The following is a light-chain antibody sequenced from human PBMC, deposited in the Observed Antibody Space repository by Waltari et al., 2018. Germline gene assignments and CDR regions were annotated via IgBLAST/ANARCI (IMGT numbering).Light chain of an antibody. CDR1: SSDVGGYNY. J-gene: IGLJ3*02. CDR3: SSYTSSSLWV. CDR2: EVS. V-gene: IGLV2-14*01. Sequence: QSALTQPASVSGSPGQSITISCTGTSSDVGGYNYVSWYQQHPGKAPKLMIYEVSTRPCGVSHRFSGSTSGNTAPLTISGLQAEDEADYYCSSYTSSSLWVFGGGTKLTVL.